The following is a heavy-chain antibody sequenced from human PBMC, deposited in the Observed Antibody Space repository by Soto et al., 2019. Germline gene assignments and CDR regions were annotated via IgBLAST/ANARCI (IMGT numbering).Heavy chain of an antibody. CDR3: AKDPSTYSSAWGVVYYFDY. CDR2: ISYDGSNK. D-gene: IGHD6-6*01. J-gene: IGHJ4*02. V-gene: IGHV3-30*18. Sequence: GGSLRLSCAASGFTFSSYGMHWVRQAPGKGLEWVAVISYDGSNKYYADSVKGRFTLSRDNSKNTLYLQMNSLRAEDTAVYYCAKDPSTYSSAWGVVYYFDYWGQGTLVTVSS. CDR1: GFTFSSYG.